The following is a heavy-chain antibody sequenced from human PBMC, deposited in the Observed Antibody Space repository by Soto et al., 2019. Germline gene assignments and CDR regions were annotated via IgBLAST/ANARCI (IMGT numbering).Heavy chain of an antibody. D-gene: IGHD5-18*01. CDR1: GYSFTSYW. J-gene: IGHJ6*02. V-gene: IGHV5-51*01. CDR2: IYPGDSDT. Sequence: GESLKISCKGSGYSFTSYWIGWVRQMPGKGLEWMGIIYPGDSDTRYSPSFQGQVTTSAAKSISTAYLQWSSLKASDTAMYYCARRRHLCGYSYGYHHCGMDVWGQGTTVTVSS. CDR3: ARRRHLCGYSYGYHHCGMDV.